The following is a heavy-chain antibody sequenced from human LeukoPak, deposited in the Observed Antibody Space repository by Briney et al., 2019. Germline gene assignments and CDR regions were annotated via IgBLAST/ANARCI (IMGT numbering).Heavy chain of an antibody. CDR1: GFAFSNYE. D-gene: IGHD3-10*02. J-gene: IGHJ6*04. CDR3: AELGITMIGGV. CDR2: ISNSGNTK. Sequence: GGSLRLSCAASGFAFSNYEMNWIRQAPGKGLEWISYISNSGNTKYYADSVKGRFTISRDNAKNSLYLQMNSLRAEDTAVYYCAELGITMIGGVWGKGTTVTISS. V-gene: IGHV3-48*03.